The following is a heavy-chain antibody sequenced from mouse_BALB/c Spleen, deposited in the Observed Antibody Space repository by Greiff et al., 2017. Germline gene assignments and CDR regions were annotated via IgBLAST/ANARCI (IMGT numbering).Heavy chain of an antibody. J-gene: IGHJ2*01. D-gene: IGHD1-2*01. CDR1: GYSITSDYA. CDR3: ARSAHYYGYGFDY. V-gene: IGHV3-2*02. CDR2: ISYSGST. Sequence: VQLKESGPGLVKPSQSLSLTCTVTGYSITSDYAWNWIRQFPGNKLEWMGYISYSGSTSYNPSLKSRISITRDTSKNQFFLQLNSVTTEDTATYYCARSAHYYGYGFDYWGQGTTLTVSS.